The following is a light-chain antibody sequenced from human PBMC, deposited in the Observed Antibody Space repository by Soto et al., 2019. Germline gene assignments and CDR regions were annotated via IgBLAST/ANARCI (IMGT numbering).Light chain of an antibody. J-gene: IGKJ1*01. CDR1: QSISTY. CDR3: QQNYSAPWT. V-gene: IGKV1-39*01. CDR2: AAS. Sequence: DIQMTQSPSSLSASGGDRVTVTCRASQSISTYVNWYQHKPGKAPKVVIYAASTLPSGVPSRFSGSGSGTEFALTINNLQPDDIATYYCQQNYSAPWTFGQGTKVEVK.